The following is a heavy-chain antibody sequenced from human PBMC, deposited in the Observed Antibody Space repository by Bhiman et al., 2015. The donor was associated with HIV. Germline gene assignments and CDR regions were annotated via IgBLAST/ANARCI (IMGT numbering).Heavy chain of an antibody. D-gene: IGHD1-26*01. V-gene: IGHV3-30*02. CDR2: VRFDDTNR. CDR3: AKVLVGARALHV. CDR1: GFAFSKYA. J-gene: IGHJ3*01. Sequence: VQLVESGGGVVHPGASLRLSCSASGFAFSKYAMHWVRHTPNKGLEWVASVRFDDTNRQYAESVNGRFVISRDNPKNTLFLHLNSLTIEDTGLYYCAKVLVGARALHVWGQGASVIVSS.